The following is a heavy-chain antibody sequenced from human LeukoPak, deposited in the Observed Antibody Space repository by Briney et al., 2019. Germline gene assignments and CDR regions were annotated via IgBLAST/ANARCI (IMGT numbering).Heavy chain of an antibody. CDR3: ARDAGVGSGIDG. V-gene: IGHV3-33*01. D-gene: IGHD2-15*01. CDR1: GFTFSSFG. CDR2: MWYAESNK. J-gene: IGHJ4*02. Sequence: PGRSLRLSCAASGFTFSSFGMHWVRQAPGKGLEWVAVMWYAESNKYYADSMKGRFTISRDNSKNTLYLQMNSLRAEDTAVYYCARDAGVGSGIDGWGQGTLVTVSS.